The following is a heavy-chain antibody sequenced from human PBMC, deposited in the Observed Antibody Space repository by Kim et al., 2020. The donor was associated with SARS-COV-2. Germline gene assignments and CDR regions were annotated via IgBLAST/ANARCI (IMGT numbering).Heavy chain of an antibody. D-gene: IGHD3-10*01. J-gene: IGHJ4*02. Sequence: GGSLRLSCGASGFPFTNFWMSWVRQAPGKGLEWVANIKQDGSEMYYVDSVKGRFTISRDNAKNSVDLQMDSLRAEDTAVYYCARAIGYYYGSRSLMGAGSFDYWGQGILVTVSP. V-gene: IGHV3-7*03. CDR1: GFPFTNFW. CDR2: IKQDGSEM. CDR3: ARAIGYYYGSRSLMGAGSFDY.